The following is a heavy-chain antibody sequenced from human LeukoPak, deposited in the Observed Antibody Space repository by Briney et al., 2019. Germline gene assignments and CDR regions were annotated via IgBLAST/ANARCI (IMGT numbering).Heavy chain of an antibody. V-gene: IGHV3-53*01. D-gene: IGHD6-13*01. J-gene: IGHJ4*02. Sequence: GGSLRLSCAASGFTVNSNYLSWVRQAPGKGLEWVSTLYNTGNTYYANSVKGRFSISRDNSKSTLLLQMNSLRAEDTAVYYCARLTPAAGRLYFVDWGPGTLVTVSS. CDR1: GFTVNSNY. CDR2: LYNTGNT. CDR3: ARLTPAAGRLYFVD.